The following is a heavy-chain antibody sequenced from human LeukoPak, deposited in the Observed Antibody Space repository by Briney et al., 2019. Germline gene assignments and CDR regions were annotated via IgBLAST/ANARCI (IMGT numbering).Heavy chain of an antibody. D-gene: IGHD3-10*01. J-gene: IGHJ5*02. V-gene: IGHV4-39*01. Sequence: SETLPLTCTVSGGSISSSSYYWGWIRPPPGKGLEWIGSIYYSGSTYYNPSLKSRVTISVDTSKNKFSLKLSSVTAADTAVYYCARTPTYYYGSGSYWFDPWGQGTLVTVSS. CDR2: IYYSGST. CDR3: ARTPTYYYGSGSYWFDP. CDR1: GGSISSSSYY.